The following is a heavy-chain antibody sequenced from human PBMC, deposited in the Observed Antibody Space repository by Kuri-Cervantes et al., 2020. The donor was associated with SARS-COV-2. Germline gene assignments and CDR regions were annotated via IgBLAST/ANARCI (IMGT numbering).Heavy chain of an antibody. CDR2: INHSGST. J-gene: IGHJ4*02. CDR1: GGSFSGYY. V-gene: IGHV4-34*01. D-gene: IGHD3-3*01. Sequence: SQTLSLTCAVYGGSFSGYYRSWIRQPPGKGLEWIGEINHSGSTNYNPSLKSRVTISVDTSKNQFPLKLSSVTAADTAVYYCARETYEPLGTIFGVPGVPYFDYWGQGTLVTVSS. CDR3: ARETYEPLGTIFGVPGVPYFDY.